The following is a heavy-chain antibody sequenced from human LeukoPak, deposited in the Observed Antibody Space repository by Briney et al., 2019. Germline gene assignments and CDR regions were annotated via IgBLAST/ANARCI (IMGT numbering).Heavy chain of an antibody. J-gene: IGHJ5*02. V-gene: IGHV3-74*01. CDR1: GFSFSTYW. CDR2: ISNDGTTT. Sequence: PGGSLRLSCAASGFSFSTYWMHWVRQAPGEGLVWVSRISNDGTTTIYADSVKGRLTISRDNAKNTLYLQMDSLRAEDTAVYYCTRRVDATRWYDPWGQGTLVTVSS. D-gene: IGHD2-15*01. CDR3: TRRVDATRWYDP.